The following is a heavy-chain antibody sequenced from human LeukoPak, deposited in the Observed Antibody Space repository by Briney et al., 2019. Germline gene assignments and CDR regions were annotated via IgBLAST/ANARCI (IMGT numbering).Heavy chain of an antibody. CDR3: AREGVDSSGWYEDY. Sequence: SQTLSLTCTVSGGSISSGGYYWSWIRQHPGKGLEWIGYIYYSGSTYYNPSLKSRVTISVDTSKNQFSLKLSSVTAADTAVYYCAREGVDSSGWYEDYWGQGTLVTVSS. CDR2: IYYSGST. CDR1: GGSISSGGYY. J-gene: IGHJ4*02. V-gene: IGHV4-31*03. D-gene: IGHD6-19*01.